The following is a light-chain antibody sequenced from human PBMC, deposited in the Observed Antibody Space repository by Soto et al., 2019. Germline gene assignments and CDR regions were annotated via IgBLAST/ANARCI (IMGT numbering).Light chain of an antibody. CDR1: QSVSSN. CDR3: QQYNNWPPYT. Sequence: EIVMTQSPATLSVSPGERATLSCRASQSVSSNLAWYQQKPGQAPRLLIYGASTRATGIPARLSGSGSGTEFTLTISSLQSEYFAVYYCQQYNNWPPYTFGQGTKLEIK. CDR2: GAS. J-gene: IGKJ2*01. V-gene: IGKV3-15*01.